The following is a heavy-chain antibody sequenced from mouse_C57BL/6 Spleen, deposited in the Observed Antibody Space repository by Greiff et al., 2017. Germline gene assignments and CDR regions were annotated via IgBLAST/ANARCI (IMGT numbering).Heavy chain of an antibody. CDR1: GFNIKNTY. V-gene: IGHV14-3*01. J-gene: IGHJ4*01. CDR3: ARYGSSYVDLAMDY. D-gene: IGHD1-1*01. CDR2: IDPANGNT. Sequence: VHVKQSVAELVRPGASVKLSCTASGFNIKNTYMHWVKQRPEQGLEWIGRIDPANGNTKYAPKFQGKATITADTSSTTAYLQLSSLTSEDTAIYYCARYGSSYVDLAMDYWGQGTSVTVSS.